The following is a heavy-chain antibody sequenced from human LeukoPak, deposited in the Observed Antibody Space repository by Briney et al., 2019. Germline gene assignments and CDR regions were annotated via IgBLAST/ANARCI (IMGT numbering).Heavy chain of an antibody. D-gene: IGHD5-18*01. CDR1: GGAISSYY. J-gene: IGHJ6*02. V-gene: IGHV4-59*01. CDR3: ARDWSHTAPYYYGMDV. CDR2: IYYSGST. Sequence: SETLSLTCTVSGGAISSYYWSWIRQPPGNGLEWSGYIYYSGSTNYNPSLKSRVTISVDTSKNQFSLKLSSVTAADTAVYYCARDWSHTAPYYYGMDVWGQGTTVTVSS.